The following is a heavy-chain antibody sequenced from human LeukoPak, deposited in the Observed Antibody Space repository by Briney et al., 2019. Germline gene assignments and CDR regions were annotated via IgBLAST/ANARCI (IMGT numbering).Heavy chain of an antibody. Sequence: PGGSLRLSCAASGFTFSSYEMNWVRQAPGKGLEWVGRIKSKTHGGTTDYAAPVKGRFTISRDDSTNTLYLQMNSLKTEDTAVYYCSTEGYSSGWALGYWGQGTLVTVSS. V-gene: IGHV3-15*01. J-gene: IGHJ4*02. D-gene: IGHD6-19*01. CDR3: STEGYSSGWALGY. CDR2: IKSKTHGGTT. CDR1: GFTFSSYE.